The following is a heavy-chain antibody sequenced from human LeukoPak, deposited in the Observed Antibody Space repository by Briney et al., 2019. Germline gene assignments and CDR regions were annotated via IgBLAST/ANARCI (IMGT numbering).Heavy chain of an antibody. CDR2: IYNSGSP. Sequence: PSETLSLTCTVPGDAISSHYWSWIRQPPGKGLEWIGYIYNSGSPNYNPPLKSRVTISVDTSKNQFSLKLSSVTAADTAVYYCARQGSGRFDYWGQGTLVTVSS. CDR3: ARQGSGRFDY. V-gene: IGHV4-59*08. J-gene: IGHJ4*02. D-gene: IGHD3-10*01. CDR1: GDAISSHY.